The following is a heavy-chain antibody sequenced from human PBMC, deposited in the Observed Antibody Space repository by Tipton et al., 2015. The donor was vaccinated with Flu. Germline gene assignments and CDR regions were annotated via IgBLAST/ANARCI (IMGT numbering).Heavy chain of an antibody. CDR1: RDSIDRRYF. V-gene: IGHV4-38-2*01. J-gene: IGHJ5*01. D-gene: IGHD3-16*01. CDR2: VHESGSG. Sequence: TLSLTCSVSRDSIDRRYFWGWIRQTPGKGLEWIGNVHESGSGYYNPSLRSRVTIAVDRPKNEFSLRLTSVTAADTAVYHCARRDYSNYVSEPRNWFDSWGQGTLVTVSS. CDR3: ARRDYSNYVSEPRNWFDS.